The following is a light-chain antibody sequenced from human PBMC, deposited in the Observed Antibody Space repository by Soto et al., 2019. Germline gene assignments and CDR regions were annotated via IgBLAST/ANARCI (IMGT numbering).Light chain of an antibody. V-gene: IGLV3-21*02. J-gene: IGLJ1*01. Sequence: SYVLTQPTSLTVAPGQTARVNSEGDNLRTKNVHWYQQKPGQAPVLVLYDDRDRPSGIPDRFSGSNSGNTATLTVSRVDAGDEGDFYCQVWDTTTSRYVFGPGTKVTVL. CDR3: QVWDTTTSRYV. CDR1: NLRTKN. CDR2: DDR.